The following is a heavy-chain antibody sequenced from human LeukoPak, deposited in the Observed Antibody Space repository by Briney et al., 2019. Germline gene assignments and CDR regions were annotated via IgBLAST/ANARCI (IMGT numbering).Heavy chain of an antibody. CDR2: IVVGSGNA. CDR1: GFTFTNSA. J-gene: IGHJ4*02. V-gene: IGHV1-58*02. Sequence: GASLKVSCKASGFTFTNSAIQWVRQARGQGLEWLGWIVVGSGNANYAQKFQDRVIITRGMSTSTAYMEVSSLRSEDTAVYYCAADDLTRAYWRQGTLVTVSS. CDR3: AADDLTRAY.